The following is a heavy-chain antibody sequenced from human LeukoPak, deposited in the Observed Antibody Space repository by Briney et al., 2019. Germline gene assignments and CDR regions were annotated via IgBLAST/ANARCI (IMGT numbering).Heavy chain of an antibody. CDR2: ISSSGSTI. CDR1: GFTFSSYE. J-gene: IGHJ4*02. D-gene: IGHD3-9*01. CDR3: ARVPSPYCDILTGYYLDY. V-gene: IGHV3-48*03. Sequence: PGGSLRLSRAASGFTFSSYEMNWVRQAPGKGLEWVSYISSSGSTIYYADSVKGRFTISRDNAKNSLYLQMNSLRAEDTAVYYCARVPSPYCDILTGYYLDYWGQGTLVTVSS.